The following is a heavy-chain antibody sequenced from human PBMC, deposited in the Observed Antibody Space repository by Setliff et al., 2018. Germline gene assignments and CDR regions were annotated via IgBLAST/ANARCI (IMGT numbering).Heavy chain of an antibody. J-gene: IGHJ6*03. CDR3: ARGRYFDWLLYYYMDV. D-gene: IGHD3-9*01. CDR2: IYYSGST. V-gene: IGHV4-31*03. CDR1: GGSFNTGAYY. Sequence: SETLSLTCSVSGGSFNTGAYYWSWIRQHPGKGLEWIGYIYYSGSTYYNPSLKSRVTISVDTSKNQFSLKLSSVTAADTAVYYCARGRYFDWLLYYYMDVWGKGTTVTVSS.